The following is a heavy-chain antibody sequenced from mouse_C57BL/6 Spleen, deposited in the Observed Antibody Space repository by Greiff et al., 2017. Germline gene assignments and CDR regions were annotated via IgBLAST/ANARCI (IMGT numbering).Heavy chain of an antibody. CDR1: GYTFTDYY. J-gene: IGHJ2*01. V-gene: IGHV1-26*01. D-gene: IGHD2-4*01. CDR3: ARSQDYDLYFDY. Sequence: EVQLQQSGPELVKPGASVKISCKASGYTFTDYYMNWVKQSHGKSLEWIGDINPNNGGTSYNQKFKGKATLTVDKSSSTAYMELRSLTSEDSAVYYCARSQDYDLYFDYWGQGTTRT. CDR2: INPNNGGT.